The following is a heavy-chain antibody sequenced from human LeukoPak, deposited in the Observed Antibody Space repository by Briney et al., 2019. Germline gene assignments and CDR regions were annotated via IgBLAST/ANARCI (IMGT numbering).Heavy chain of an antibody. V-gene: IGHV3-48*01. CDR2: ISSGSSTL. Sequence: GGSLRLSCASSGFTFSTYSMIWARQAPGKGLEWVSFISSGSSTLYYADSVKGRFTISRDNAQNSLYLQMNSLRGEGTAVYYCAKDRVYGDRGGFDYWGQGTLVTVSS. CDR3: AKDRVYGDRGGFDY. J-gene: IGHJ4*02. D-gene: IGHD4-17*01. CDR1: GFTFSTYS.